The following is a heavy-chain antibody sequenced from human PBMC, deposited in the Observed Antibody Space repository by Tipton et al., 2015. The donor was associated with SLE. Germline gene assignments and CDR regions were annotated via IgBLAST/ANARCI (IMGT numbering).Heavy chain of an antibody. J-gene: IGHJ4*02. Sequence: SLRLSCAASGFTFSSYAMHWVRQAPGKGLEWVAVISYDGSNKYYADSVKGRFTISRDNSKNTLYLQMNSLRAEDTAVYYCTSGDVGAFDYWGQGTLVTVSS. CDR2: ISYDGSNK. D-gene: IGHD7-27*01. V-gene: IGHV3-30-3*01. CDR3: TSGDVGAFDY. CDR1: GFTFSSYA.